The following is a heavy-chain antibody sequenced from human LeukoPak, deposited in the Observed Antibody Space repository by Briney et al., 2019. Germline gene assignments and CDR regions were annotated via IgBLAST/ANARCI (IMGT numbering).Heavy chain of an antibody. CDR1: GFTFTSSA. Sequence: SVKVSCKASGFTFTSSAVQWVRQARGQRLEWIGWIVVGSGNTNYAQKFQERVTITRDMSTSTAYMELSSLRSEDTAVYYCAADSVTPYAFDIWGQGTMVTVSS. J-gene: IGHJ3*02. D-gene: IGHD4-17*01. V-gene: IGHV1-58*01. CDR2: IVVGSGNT. CDR3: AADSVTPYAFDI.